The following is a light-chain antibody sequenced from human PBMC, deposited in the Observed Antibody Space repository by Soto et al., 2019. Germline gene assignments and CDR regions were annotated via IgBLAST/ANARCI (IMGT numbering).Light chain of an antibody. Sequence: EIVMTQSPATLSVSPGGRATLSRRATQSVSRYLACYRQKPGQAPSLLVYDASNRATGIPARFSGSGSGTDFTLTISSLEPEDFGVYYCQQRSNWPTVTFGGGTKVDIK. CDR2: DAS. V-gene: IGKV3-11*01. CDR3: QQRSNWPTVT. CDR1: QSVSRY. J-gene: IGKJ4*01.